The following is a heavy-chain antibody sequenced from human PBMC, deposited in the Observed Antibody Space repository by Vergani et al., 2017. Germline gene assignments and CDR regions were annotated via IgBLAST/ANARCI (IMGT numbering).Heavy chain of an antibody. CDR1: GFTFSSYG. CDR3: ARKKYYDSKDYYQVEPFDY. Sequence: QVQLVESGGGVVQPGRSLRLSCAASGFTFSSYGMHWVRQAPGKGLEWVAVISYDGSNKYYADSVKGRFTISRDNSKNSVYLQMNSLRAEDTAIYYCARKKYYDSKDYYQVEPFDYWGQGTLVTVSS. CDR2: ISYDGSNK. V-gene: IGHV3-30*03. J-gene: IGHJ4*02. D-gene: IGHD3-22*01.